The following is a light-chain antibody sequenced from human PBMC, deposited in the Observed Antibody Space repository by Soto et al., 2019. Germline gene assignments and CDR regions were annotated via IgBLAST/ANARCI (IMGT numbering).Light chain of an antibody. CDR3: QQRSNWPPVYT. J-gene: IGKJ2*01. CDR2: DAS. CDR1: QSVSSY. V-gene: IGKV3-11*01. Sequence: EIVLTQSPATLSLSPGERATLSCRASQSVSSYLAWYQQKPGQAPRLLIYDASNRATGIPARFSGSGSGTDFTLTISSLEPEDFAVYYCQQRSNWPPVYTFGHGTKLEI.